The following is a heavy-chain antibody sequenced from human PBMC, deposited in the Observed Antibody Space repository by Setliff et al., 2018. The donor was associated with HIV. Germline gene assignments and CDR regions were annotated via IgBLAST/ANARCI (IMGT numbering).Heavy chain of an antibody. V-gene: IGHV4-39*01. CDR2: IYFTGDS. D-gene: IGHD4-17*01. CDR1: GGSISTNNFY. J-gene: IGHJ6*03. CDR3: ARGNSRRLRVHYYYYYMDV. Sequence: SETLSLTCTVTGGSISTNNFYWGWIRQPPGKGLQWIGSIYFTGDSYYDPSLKSRVTTSVDTSNNQFSLILSPVTAADTAVYYCARGNSRRLRVHYYYYYMDVWGKGTTVTVSS.